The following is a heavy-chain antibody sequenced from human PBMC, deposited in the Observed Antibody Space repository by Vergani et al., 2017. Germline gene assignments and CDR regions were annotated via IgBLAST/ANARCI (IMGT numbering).Heavy chain of an antibody. CDR2: IFYSGTT. V-gene: IGHV4-31*11. D-gene: IGHD2/OR15-2a*01. CDR1: GGSISSGDHC. J-gene: IGHJ6*03. Sequence: QVQLQESGPGVVKPSQTLSLTCAVSGGSISSGDHCWTWIRQRPGKGLEWSGYIFYSGTTYDNPSLRSSLTISVDKSQNQFSLKLRSVTAADTAVYYCARGDTQVPTTSHFYYIDVWGKGTTVVVSS. CDR3: ARGDTQVPTTSHFYYIDV.